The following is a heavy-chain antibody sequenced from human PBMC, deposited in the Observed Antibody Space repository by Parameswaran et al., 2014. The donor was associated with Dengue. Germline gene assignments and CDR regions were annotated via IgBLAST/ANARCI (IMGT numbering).Heavy chain of an antibody. Sequence: SWVRQAPGQGLEWMGRIIPIFGTGNDAQKFQGRVTITADESTNTAYMELSALTSEDTALYYCARGEFTAGTYAIGRNGFDVWGQGTLVTVSS. CDR2: IIPIFGTG. CDR3: ARGEFTAGTYAIGRNGFDV. V-gene: IGHV1-69*01. J-gene: IGHJ3*01. D-gene: IGHD2-2*01.